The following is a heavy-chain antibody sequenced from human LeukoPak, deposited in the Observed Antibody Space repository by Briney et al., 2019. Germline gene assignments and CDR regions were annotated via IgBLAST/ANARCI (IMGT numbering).Heavy chain of an antibody. Sequence: GGSLRLSCAASGFTFGSYSMNWVRQAPGKGLEWVSSISSSSSYIYYADSVKGRFTISRDNAKNSLYLQMNSLRAEDTAVYYCARTSTKNSPFDYWGQGTLVTVSS. D-gene: IGHD1-14*01. CDR1: GFTFGSYS. V-gene: IGHV3-21*01. CDR3: ARTSTKNSPFDY. CDR2: ISSSSSYI. J-gene: IGHJ4*02.